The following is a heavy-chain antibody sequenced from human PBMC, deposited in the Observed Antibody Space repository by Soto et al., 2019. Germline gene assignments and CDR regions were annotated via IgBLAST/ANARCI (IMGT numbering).Heavy chain of an antibody. CDR1: GGSISSYY. J-gene: IGHJ4*02. V-gene: IGHV4-59*01. CDR3: AKSGGYNYGYQETDY. Sequence: KPSETLSLTCTVSGGSISSYYWSWIRQPPGKGLEWIGYIYYSGSTNYNPSLKSRVTISVDTSKNQFSLKLSSVTAADTAVYYCAKSGGYNYGYQETDYWGQGTLVTVS. CDR2: IYYSGST. D-gene: IGHD5-18*01.